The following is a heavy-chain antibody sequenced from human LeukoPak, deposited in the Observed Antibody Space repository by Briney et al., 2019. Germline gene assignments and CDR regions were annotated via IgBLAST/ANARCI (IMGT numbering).Heavy chain of an antibody. CDR2: IRSKAYGGTT. CDR1: GFTFGDYA. V-gene: IGHV3-49*03. CDR3: TRGARLLRGYYFDY. D-gene: IGHD3-22*01. Sequence: PGGSLRLSCTASGFTFGDYAMSWFRQAPGKGLEWVGFIRSKAYGGTTEYAASVKGKFTISRDDSKSIAYLQMNSLKTEDTAVYYCTRGARLLRGYYFDYWGQGTLVTVSS. J-gene: IGHJ4*02.